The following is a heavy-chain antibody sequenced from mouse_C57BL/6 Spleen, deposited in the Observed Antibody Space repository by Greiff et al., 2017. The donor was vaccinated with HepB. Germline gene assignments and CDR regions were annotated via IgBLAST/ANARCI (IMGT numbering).Heavy chain of an antibody. J-gene: IGHJ1*03. Sequence: EVKVVESGGGLVKPGGSLKLSCAASGFTFSDYGMHWVRQAPEKGLEWVAYISSGSSTIYYADTVKGRFTISRDNAKNTLFLQMTSLRSEDTAMYYCARSTVVADYWYFDVWGTGTTVTVSS. V-gene: IGHV5-17*01. CDR1: GFTFSDYG. CDR3: ARSTVVADYWYFDV. CDR2: ISSGSSTI. D-gene: IGHD1-1*01.